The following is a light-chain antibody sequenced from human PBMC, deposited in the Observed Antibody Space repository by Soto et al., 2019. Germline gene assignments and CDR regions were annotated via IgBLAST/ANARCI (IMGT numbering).Light chain of an antibody. Sequence: EIVMTQSPDTLSVSPGERATLSCRASQSVGSNLAWYQQKPGQAPRLLIYGASTRATGIPARFSGSGSGTDFTLTIRSLQSEDFAVYYCQQYNNWVTFGGGTKVEIK. CDR3: QQYNNWVT. CDR1: QSVGSN. J-gene: IGKJ4*01. V-gene: IGKV3D-15*01. CDR2: GAS.